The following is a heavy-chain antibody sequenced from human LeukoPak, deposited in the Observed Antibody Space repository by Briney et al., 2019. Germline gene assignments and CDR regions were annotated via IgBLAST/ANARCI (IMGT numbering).Heavy chain of an antibody. J-gene: IGHJ5*02. Sequence: GASVKVSCKASGYTFTSYGISWVRQAPGQGLEWMGWISAYNGNTNYAQKLQGRVTMTTDTSTSTAYMELRSLRSDDTAVYYCARIPNTIFGVTPQFGPWGQETLVTVSS. D-gene: IGHD3-3*01. CDR3: ARIPNTIFGVTPQFGP. CDR1: GYTFTSYG. V-gene: IGHV1-18*01. CDR2: ISAYNGNT.